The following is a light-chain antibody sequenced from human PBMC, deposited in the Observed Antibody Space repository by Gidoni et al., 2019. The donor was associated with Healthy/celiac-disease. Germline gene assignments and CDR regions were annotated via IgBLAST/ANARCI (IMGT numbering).Light chain of an antibody. CDR3: QQYNNWPPYT. V-gene: IGKV3-15*01. CDR1: QSVSSN. CDR2: GAS. J-gene: IGKJ2*01. Sequence: EIVMTQSPATLSVSPGESATLSCRASQSVSSNLAWYQQKPGQAPRLLSYGASTRATGIPARFSGGGSGTEFTLTISSLQSEDFAVYYCQQYNNWPPYTFGQGTKLEIK.